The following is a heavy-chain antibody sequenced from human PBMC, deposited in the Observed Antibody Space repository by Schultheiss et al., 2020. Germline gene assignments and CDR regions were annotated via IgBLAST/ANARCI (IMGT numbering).Heavy chain of an antibody. CDR2: IIPILGTA. V-gene: IGHV1-69*08. J-gene: IGHJ6*02. Sequence: SVKVSGKASGGTFSSYTISWVRQAPGQGLEWMGRIIPILGTANYAQKFQGRVTITADESTSTAYMELSSLRSEDTAVYYCTYYDFWSGSGYYYYGMDVWGQGTTVTVSS. CDR1: GGTFSSYT. D-gene: IGHD3-3*01. CDR3: TYYDFWSGSGYYYYGMDV.